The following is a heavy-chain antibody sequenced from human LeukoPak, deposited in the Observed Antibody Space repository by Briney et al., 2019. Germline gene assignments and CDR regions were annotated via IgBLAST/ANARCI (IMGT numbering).Heavy chain of an antibody. CDR2: IYTSGST. CDR1: GGSISSYY. D-gene: IGHD2-15*01. CDR3: ARDRRYYLYYGTDV. J-gene: IGHJ6*02. V-gene: IGHV4-4*07. Sequence: SETLSLTCTVSGGSISSYYRSWIRQPAGKGLEWIGRIYTSGSTNYNPSLKSRVTMSVDTSKNQFSLKLSSVTAADTAVYYCARDRRYYLYYGTDVWGQGTTVTVSS.